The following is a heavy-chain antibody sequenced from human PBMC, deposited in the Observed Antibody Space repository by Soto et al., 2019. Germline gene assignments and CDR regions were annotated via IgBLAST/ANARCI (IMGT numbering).Heavy chain of an antibody. Sequence: SETLSLTCTVSGGSISSYYWSWIRQPPGKGLEWIGYIYYSGSTNYNPSLKSRVTISVDTSKNQFSLKLSSVTAADTAVYYCARYLGYCSSTSCYSDYYYYMDVWGKGTTVTVSS. CDR3: ARYLGYCSSTSCYSDYYYYMDV. CDR2: IYYSGST. D-gene: IGHD2-2*01. V-gene: IGHV4-59*08. CDR1: GGSISSYY. J-gene: IGHJ6*03.